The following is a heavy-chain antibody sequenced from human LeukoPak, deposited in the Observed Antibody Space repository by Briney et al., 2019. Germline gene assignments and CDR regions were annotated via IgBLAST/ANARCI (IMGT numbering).Heavy chain of an antibody. CDR1: GYTFTSYG. CDR3: ARDLGPFDSSGYYFDY. V-gene: IGHV1-18*01. Sequence: ASVKVSCKASGYTFTSYGISWVRQAPGQGLEWMGWISAYNGNTNYAQKLQGRVTITADKSTSTAYMELSSLRSEDTAVYYCARDLGPFDSSGYYFDYWGQGTLVTVSS. D-gene: IGHD3-22*01. J-gene: IGHJ4*02. CDR2: ISAYNGNT.